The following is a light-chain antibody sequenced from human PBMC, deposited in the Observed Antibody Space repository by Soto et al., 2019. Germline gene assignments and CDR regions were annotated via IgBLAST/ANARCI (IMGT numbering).Light chain of an antibody. CDR2: DTS. Sequence: EVVMTQSPATLSVSPGEGVTLSCRASQGIGDTLAWYQHKPGQTPRLLIYDTSTRATGVPARFSGSRSGPEFTLTISRLEPEDFAVYYCQQYGSSPPTWTFGQGTKVDIK. CDR3: QQYGSSPPTWT. V-gene: IGKV3-15*01. CDR1: QGIGDT. J-gene: IGKJ1*01.